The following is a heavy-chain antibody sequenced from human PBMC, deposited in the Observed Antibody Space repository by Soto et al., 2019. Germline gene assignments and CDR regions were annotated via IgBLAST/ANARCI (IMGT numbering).Heavy chain of an antibody. D-gene: IGHD6-13*01. Sequence: SVKVSCKASGGTFSSYAISWVRQAPGQGLEWMGGIIPIFGTANYAQKFQGRVTITADESTSTAYMELSSLRSEDTAVYYCATKAAVSIAAAGPEYDAFDIWGQGTMVTVSS. CDR2: IIPIFGTA. J-gene: IGHJ3*02. CDR1: GGTFSSYA. V-gene: IGHV1-69*13. CDR3: ATKAAVSIAAAGPEYDAFDI.